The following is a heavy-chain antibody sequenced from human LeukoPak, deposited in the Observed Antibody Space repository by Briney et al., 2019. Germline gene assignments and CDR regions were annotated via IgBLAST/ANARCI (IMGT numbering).Heavy chain of an antibody. CDR1: GFTFSSYS. D-gene: IGHD5-24*01. CDR3: ARDSFGYRGPFDP. CDR2: ISSSSSYI. Sequence: GGSLRLSCAASGFTFSSYSMNWVRQVPGKGLEWVSSISSSSSYIYYADSVKGRFTISRDNAKNSLYLQMNSLRAEDTAVYYCARDSFGYRGPFDPWGQGTLVTVSS. V-gene: IGHV3-21*01. J-gene: IGHJ5*02.